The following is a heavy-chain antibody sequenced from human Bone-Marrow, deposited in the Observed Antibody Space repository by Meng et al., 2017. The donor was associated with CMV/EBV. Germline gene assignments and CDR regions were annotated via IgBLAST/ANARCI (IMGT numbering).Heavy chain of an antibody. Sequence: GESLKISCAASGFTFSSYSMNWVRQAPGKGLEWVSSISSSSSYIYYADSVKGRFTISRDNAKNSLYLQMNSLRAEDTAVYYCARDRGSWSGYQTYYYYYGLDVWAKGPRSPSP. CDR2: ISSSSSYI. V-gene: IGHV3-21*01. D-gene: IGHD3-3*01. J-gene: IGHJ6*02. CDR3: ARDRGSWSGYQTYYYYYGLDV. CDR1: GFTFSSYS.